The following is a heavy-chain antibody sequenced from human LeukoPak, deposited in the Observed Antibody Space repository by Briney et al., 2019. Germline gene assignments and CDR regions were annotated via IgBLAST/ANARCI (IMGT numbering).Heavy chain of an antibody. CDR3: ASRIILDAFDI. V-gene: IGHV1-2*02. Sequence: ASVKVSCKASGYTFTGYYMHWVRQAPGQGLEWMGWINPNSGGTKYAQKFQGRVTMTRDTSIRTAYMELSRLRSDDTAVYYCASRIILDAFDIWGQGTMVTVSS. CDR1: GYTFTGYY. D-gene: IGHD2-21*01. J-gene: IGHJ3*02. CDR2: INPNSGGT.